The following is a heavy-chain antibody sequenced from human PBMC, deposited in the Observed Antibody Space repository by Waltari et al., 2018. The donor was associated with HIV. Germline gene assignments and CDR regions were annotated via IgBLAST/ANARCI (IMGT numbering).Heavy chain of an antibody. Sequence: QVQLVQSGAEVKKPGASVKVSCKASGYTFTAYYMHWVRQAPGQGLEWMGRSNLKSGDTNYGQKFQGRVTMTRDTSISTAYMELSRLRSDDTAVYYCARDSYYYDSSGFFPDFWGQGTLVTVSS. CDR1: GYTFTAYY. CDR3: ARDSYYYDSSGFFPDF. D-gene: IGHD3-22*01. J-gene: IGHJ4*02. V-gene: IGHV1-2*06. CDR2: SNLKSGDT.